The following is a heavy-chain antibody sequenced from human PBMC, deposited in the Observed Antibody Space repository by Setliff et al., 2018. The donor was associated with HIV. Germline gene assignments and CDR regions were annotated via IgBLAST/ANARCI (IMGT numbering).Heavy chain of an antibody. D-gene: IGHD3-10*01. CDR2: IFASGSY. J-gene: IGHJ5*02. CDR3: ARRIDNSGSLPAKNWFDT. V-gene: IGHV4-4*09. Sequence: SETLSLTCTVSGGSISSYCWNWIRQPPGKGLEWIGYIFASGSYLYNPSLQSRVSISIDTSKNQFSLKLSSVTAADTAVYYCARRIDNSGSLPAKNWFDTWGQGRLVTVSS. CDR1: GGSISSYC.